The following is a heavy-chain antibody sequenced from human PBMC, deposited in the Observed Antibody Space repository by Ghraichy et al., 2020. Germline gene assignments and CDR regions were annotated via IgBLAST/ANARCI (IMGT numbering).Heavy chain of an antibody. Sequence: GGSLRLSCVASGFTFSSYTMNWVRQAPGKGLEWVSSISSSGSTIYYADSVKGRFTISRDKAKNSLYLQMNSLRDEDTAVYFCAKEAVTGTYNWFDSWGRGTRDTVAS. D-gene: IGHD6-19*01. V-gene: IGHV3-48*02. J-gene: IGHJ5*01. CDR3: AKEAVTGTYNWFDS. CDR1: GFTFSSYT. CDR2: ISSSGSTI.